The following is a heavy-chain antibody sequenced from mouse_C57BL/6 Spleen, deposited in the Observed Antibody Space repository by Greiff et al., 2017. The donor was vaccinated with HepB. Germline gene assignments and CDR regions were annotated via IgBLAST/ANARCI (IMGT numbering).Heavy chain of an antibody. CDR3: ASPIYYDYDYAMDY. D-gene: IGHD2-4*01. Sequence: QVQLQQSGPELVKPGASVKISCKASGYAFSSSWMNWVKQRPGKGLEWIGRIYPGDGDTNYNGKFKGKATLTADKSSSTAYMQLSSLTSEDSAVYCCASPIYYDYDYAMDYWGQGTSVTVSS. V-gene: IGHV1-82*01. CDR2: IYPGDGDT. J-gene: IGHJ4*01. CDR1: GYAFSSSW.